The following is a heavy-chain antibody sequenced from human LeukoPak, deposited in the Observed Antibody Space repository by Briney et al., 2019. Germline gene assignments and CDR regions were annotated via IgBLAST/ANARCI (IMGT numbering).Heavy chain of an antibody. CDR1: GYTFTSYY. Sequence: GASVKVSCKASGYTFTSYYMHWVRQAPGQGLEWMGIINPSGGSISYAQKFQGRVTMTRDTSTSTVYMELSSLRSEDTAVYYCARSYYYDSSGYRRLDYWGQGTLVTVSS. D-gene: IGHD3-22*01. V-gene: IGHV1-46*01. J-gene: IGHJ4*02. CDR2: INPSGGSI. CDR3: ARSYYYDSSGYRRLDY.